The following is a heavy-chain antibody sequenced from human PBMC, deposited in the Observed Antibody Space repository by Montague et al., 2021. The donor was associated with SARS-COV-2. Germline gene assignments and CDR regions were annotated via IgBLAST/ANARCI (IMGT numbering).Heavy chain of an antibody. D-gene: IGHD5-18*01. CDR1: GGSISSSSYY. V-gene: IGHV4-39*01. Sequence: SETLSLTCTVSGGSISSSSYYWGWIRQPPGKGLEGIGSIYYSGSTYYNASLKRRVTISVDTSKNQFSLKLTSVTAADTAVYYCARHRGHSYGHFAYWGQGTLVIVSS. J-gene: IGHJ4*02. CDR3: ARHRGHSYGHFAY. CDR2: IYYSGST.